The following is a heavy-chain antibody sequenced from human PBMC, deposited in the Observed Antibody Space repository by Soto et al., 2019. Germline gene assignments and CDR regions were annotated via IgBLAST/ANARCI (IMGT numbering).Heavy chain of an antibody. J-gene: IGHJ6*03. D-gene: IGHD3-10*01. V-gene: IGHV3-74*01. CDR3: ASGRRAAGGYYYYYSDV. CDR2: INSDGSST. Sequence: EVQLVESGGGLVQPGGSLRLSCAASGFTFSSYWMHWVRQAPGKGLVWVSRINSDGSSTSYADSVKGRFTISRDSAKNTLYLQMNSVSAEDTAVYYCASGRRAAGGYYYYYSDVWGKGTTVTVSS. CDR1: GFTFSSYW.